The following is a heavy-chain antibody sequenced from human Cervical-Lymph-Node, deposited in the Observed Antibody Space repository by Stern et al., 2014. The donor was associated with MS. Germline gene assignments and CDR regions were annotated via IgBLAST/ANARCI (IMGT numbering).Heavy chain of an antibody. CDR3: ARVLSLATSDS. CDR2: FNPSGDKT. Sequence: QVQLVESGAEIIKPGASVKISCEASGYSFTTYDMHWVRQAPGQGLELVALFNPSGDKTTYAQRFQGSVTVTGDKSTSTVYMELTGLRSEDTAVYYCARVLSLATSDSWGQGTLVIVSS. V-gene: IGHV1-46*01. D-gene: IGHD1-1*01. CDR1: GYSFTTYD. J-gene: IGHJ4*02.